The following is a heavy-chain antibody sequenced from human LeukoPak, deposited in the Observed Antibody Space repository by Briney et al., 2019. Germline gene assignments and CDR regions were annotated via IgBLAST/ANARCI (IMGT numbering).Heavy chain of an antibody. Sequence: PGGSLRLSCAASGFTFSSYGMHWVRQAPGKGLEWVSFIRYDESNKYYADSVRGRFTISRDNSKNTLYLQMNSLRAGDTAVYYCARAVSGYDFDYWGQGTLVTVSS. CDR2: IRYDESNK. V-gene: IGHV3-30*02. J-gene: IGHJ4*02. D-gene: IGHD5-12*01. CDR1: GFTFSSYG. CDR3: ARAVSGYDFDY.